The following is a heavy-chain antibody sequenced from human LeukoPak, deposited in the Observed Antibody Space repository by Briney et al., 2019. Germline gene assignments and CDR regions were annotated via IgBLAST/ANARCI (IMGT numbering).Heavy chain of an antibody. V-gene: IGHV3-74*01. Sequence: GASLRLSCAASGFTFSRYWMQWVRQAPGKGLVWVSTINSDASITRYAYFVKGRFTVSRDSAKILLYLQMNRIRVEDTAVYYCGSQWFGEFSNYWGRGILVPVSS. CDR2: INSDASIT. CDR3: GSQWFGEFSNY. CDR1: GFTFSRYW. J-gene: IGHJ4*02. D-gene: IGHD3-10*01.